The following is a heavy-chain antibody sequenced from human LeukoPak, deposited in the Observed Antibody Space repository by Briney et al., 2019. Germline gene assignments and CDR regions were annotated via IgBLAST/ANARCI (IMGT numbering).Heavy chain of an antibody. CDR1: GYRFTTYW. D-gene: IGHD5-12*01. CDR3: ARQITDQSSGYDSIDY. Sequence: LGESLKISCRASGYRFTTYWIAWVRQMPGKGLEWMGIIYPGDSDTRYSPSFGGQVTISADKSITTAHLQWSSLKASDTAMYYCARQITDQSSGYDSIDYWGQGTLVTVSS. CDR2: IYPGDSDT. V-gene: IGHV5-51*01. J-gene: IGHJ4*02.